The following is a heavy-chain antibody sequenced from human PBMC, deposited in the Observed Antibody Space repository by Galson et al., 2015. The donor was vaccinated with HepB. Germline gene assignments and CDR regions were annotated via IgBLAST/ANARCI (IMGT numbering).Heavy chain of an antibody. CDR3: ARDKGSAWAFDY. Sequence: SVKVSCKASGYTFTSYTIAWVRQAPGQGLECMGWINAYNGNTNYAQKFQGRVTMTTDTSTSTAYMELRSLRSDDTAVYYCARDKGSAWAFDYWGQGTLVTVSS. CDR2: INAYNGNT. J-gene: IGHJ4*02. D-gene: IGHD6-19*01. CDR1: GYTFTSYT. V-gene: IGHV1-18*01.